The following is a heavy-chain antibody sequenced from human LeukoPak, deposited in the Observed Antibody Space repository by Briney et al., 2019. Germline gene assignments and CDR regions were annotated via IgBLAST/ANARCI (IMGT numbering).Heavy chain of an antibody. CDR3: ARGPGQQLVHFDY. CDR2: IYHGGST. CDR1: GYSISSGYY. V-gene: IGHV4-38-2*01. J-gene: IGHJ4*02. D-gene: IGHD6-13*01. Sequence: SETLSLTCAVSGYSISSGYYWGWIRQPPGKGLEWIGSIYHGGSTYYNPSLKSRVTISVDTSKNQFSLKLSSVTAADTAVYYCARGPGQQLVHFDYWGQGTLVTVSS.